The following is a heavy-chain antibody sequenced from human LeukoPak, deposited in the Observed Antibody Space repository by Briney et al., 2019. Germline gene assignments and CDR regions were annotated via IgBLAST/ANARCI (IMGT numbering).Heavy chain of an antibody. CDR1: GFTFTGNG. CDR3: VRGSPAAGPYY. V-gene: IGHV3-23*01. J-gene: IGHJ4*02. Sequence: PGGSLRLSCAASGFTFTGNGLTWVPQPPGKGLKWVSAISGSGGSTYYADSVKGRFTISRDNARNSLFLQMNNLGAEDTAVYYCVRGSPAAGPYYWGQGTLVTVSS. D-gene: IGHD6-13*01. CDR2: ISGSGGST.